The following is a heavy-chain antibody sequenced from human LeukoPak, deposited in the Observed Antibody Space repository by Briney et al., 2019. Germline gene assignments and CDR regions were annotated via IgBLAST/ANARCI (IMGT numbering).Heavy chain of an antibody. V-gene: IGHV4-59*01. D-gene: IGHD1-14*01. J-gene: IGHJ3*02. CDR2: IYYNGNT. CDR1: VGSISGYF. Sequence: NPSETLSLTCTVSVGSISGYFGSWIRQPPGKGREWSGYIYYNGNTNYNPSLKSRVTISVDTSRNHFSLKLSSVTAADTAVYYCARTNQINERAFDIWGQGTMVTVSS. CDR3: ARTNQINERAFDI.